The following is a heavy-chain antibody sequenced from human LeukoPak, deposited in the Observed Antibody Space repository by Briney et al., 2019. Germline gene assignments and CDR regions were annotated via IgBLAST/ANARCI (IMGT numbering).Heavy chain of an antibody. CDR1: GLTVSSKY. D-gene: IGHD5-18*01. J-gene: IGHJ3*02. CDR3: ARSMRVSWIQMWFDI. CDR2: IYSGGTT. Sequence: GGSLRLSCAASGLTVSSKYMSWVRQAPGKGLEWVSVIYSGGTTYYADSVKGRFTISRDNSKNTLYLQMDSLRAEDTAVYYCARSMRVSWIQMWFDIWGQGTMVTVSS. V-gene: IGHV3-53*01.